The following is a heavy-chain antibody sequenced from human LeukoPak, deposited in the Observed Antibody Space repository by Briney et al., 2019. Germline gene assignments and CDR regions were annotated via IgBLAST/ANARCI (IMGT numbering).Heavy chain of an antibody. CDR1: GYTFTGYY. CDR3: ARDPGIAVAADDY. D-gene: IGHD6-19*01. J-gene: IGHJ4*02. CDR2: INPNSGGT. Sequence: GASVKVSCKASGYTFTGYYMHWVRQAPGQGLEWMGWINPNSGGTNYAQKFQGRVTMTRDTSISTAYMELSRLRSDDTAVYYCARDPGIAVAADDYWGQGTLVTVSS. V-gene: IGHV1-2*02.